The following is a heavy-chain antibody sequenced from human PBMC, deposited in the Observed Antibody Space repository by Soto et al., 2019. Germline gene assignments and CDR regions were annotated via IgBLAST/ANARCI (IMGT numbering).Heavy chain of an antibody. CDR3: ARGPTGWFDP. V-gene: IGHV4-59*01. J-gene: IGHJ5*02. CDR2: IYYSGST. D-gene: IGHD2-8*02. CDR1: GGSISSYY. Sequence: LSLTCTVSGGSISSYYWSWIRQPPGKGLEWIGYIYYSGSTNYNPSLKSRVTISVDTSKNQFSLKLSSVTAADTAVYYCARGPTGWFDPWGQGTLVTVSS.